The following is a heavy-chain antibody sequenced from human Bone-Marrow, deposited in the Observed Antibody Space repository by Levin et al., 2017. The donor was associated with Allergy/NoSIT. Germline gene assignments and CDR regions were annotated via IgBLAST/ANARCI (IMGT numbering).Heavy chain of an antibody. D-gene: IGHD3-22*01. CDR1: GGSISSGGYY. V-gene: IGHV4-31*03. CDR3: ARDPYYYDSSGGGYYYYGMDV. J-gene: IGHJ6*02. Sequence: SQTLSLTCTVSGGSISSGGYYWSWIRQHPGKGLEWIGYIYYSGSTYYNPSLKSRVTISVDTSKNQFSLKLSSVTAADTAVYYCARDPYYYDSSGGGYYYYGMDVWGQGTTVTVSS. CDR2: IYYSGST.